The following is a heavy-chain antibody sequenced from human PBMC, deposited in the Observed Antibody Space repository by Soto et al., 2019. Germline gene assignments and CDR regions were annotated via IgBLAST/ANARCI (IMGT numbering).Heavy chain of an antibody. CDR2: IIPIFGTA. CDR3: ARDWGPTGQQWLVRVAYYYYGMDV. Sequence: GASVKVSCKASGGTFSSYAISWVRQAPGQGLEWMGGIIPIFGTANYAQKFQGRVTITADKSTSTAYMELSSLRSEDTAVYYCARDWGPTGQQWLVRVAYYYYGMDVWGQGTTVTVSS. V-gene: IGHV1-69*06. D-gene: IGHD6-19*01. J-gene: IGHJ6*02. CDR1: GGTFSSYA.